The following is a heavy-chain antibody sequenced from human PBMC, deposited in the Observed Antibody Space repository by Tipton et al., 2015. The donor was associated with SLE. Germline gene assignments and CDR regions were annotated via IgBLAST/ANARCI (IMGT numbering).Heavy chain of an antibody. Sequence: QPGAEVKKPGASVKVSCKASGYTFTSYDINWVRQATGQGLEWMGWMNPNSGNTNYAQKLQGRVTMTTDTSTSTAYMELRSLRSDDTAVYYCASTRGGEAAAAFDYWGQGTLVTVSS. CDR3: ASTRGGEAAAAFDY. J-gene: IGHJ4*02. CDR1: GYTFTSYD. V-gene: IGHV1-8*01. CDR2: MNPNSGNT. D-gene: IGHD6-13*01.